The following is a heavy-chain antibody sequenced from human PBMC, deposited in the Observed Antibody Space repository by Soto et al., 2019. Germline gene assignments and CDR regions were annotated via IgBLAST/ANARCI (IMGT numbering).Heavy chain of an antibody. J-gene: IGHJ4*02. D-gene: IGHD3-22*01. CDR3: AKEAWRSGYSTDY. CDR2: ISGSGGSA. V-gene: IGHV3-23*01. Sequence: LRLSCAASGFSFSNYAMTWVRQAPGKGLEWISVISGSGGSAYYADSVKGRFTISRDNSKNTLYLQMNSLKAEDTAVYFCAKEAWRSGYSTDYWGQGTLVTVSS. CDR1: GFSFSNYA.